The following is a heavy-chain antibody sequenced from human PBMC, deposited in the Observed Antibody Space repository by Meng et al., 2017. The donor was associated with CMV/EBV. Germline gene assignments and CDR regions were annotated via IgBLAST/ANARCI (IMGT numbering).Heavy chain of an antibody. Sequence: GESLKISCAASGYTFTSYDINWVRQATGQGLEWMGWMNPNSGNTGYAQKFQGRVTITRNTSISTAYMELSSLRSEDTAVYYCARSLGARRTGIAAAGFDYWGQGTLVTVSS. V-gene: IGHV1-8*03. J-gene: IGHJ4*02. CDR2: MNPNSGNT. D-gene: IGHD6-13*01. CDR1: GYTFTSYD. CDR3: ARSLGARRTGIAAAGFDY.